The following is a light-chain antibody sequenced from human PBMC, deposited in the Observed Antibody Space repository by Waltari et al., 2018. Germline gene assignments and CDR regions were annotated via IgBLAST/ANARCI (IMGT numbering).Light chain of an antibody. J-gene: IGKJ4*01. CDR1: QSLSNNY. CDR2: DAS. V-gene: IGKV3-20*01. Sequence: EIVLTQSPGTLSFSPGERASLSCSASQSLSNNYVAWYQHKPGQPPRLLLFDASRRATGIPDRFSGSGSGTDFTLTISSLEPEDFAVYYCQKYGSTPRPFGGGTKVEIK. CDR3: QKYGSTPRP.